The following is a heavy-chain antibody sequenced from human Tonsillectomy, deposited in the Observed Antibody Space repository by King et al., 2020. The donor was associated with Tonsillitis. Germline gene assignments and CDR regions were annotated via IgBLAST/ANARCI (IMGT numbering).Heavy chain of an antibody. Sequence: VQLVESGGGLVQPGGSLRLSCAASGFTFSSYVMSWVRQAPGKGLEWISGISGSGDSTYYADSVKGRFTISRDNSKNTLYLQMNSMRAEDTAVYYCAKDVYYYDSSNFFDYWGQGTLVTVSS. D-gene: IGHD3-22*01. J-gene: IGHJ4*02. CDR1: GFTFSSYV. CDR3: AKDVYYYDSSNFFDY. CDR2: ISGSGDST. V-gene: IGHV3-23*04.